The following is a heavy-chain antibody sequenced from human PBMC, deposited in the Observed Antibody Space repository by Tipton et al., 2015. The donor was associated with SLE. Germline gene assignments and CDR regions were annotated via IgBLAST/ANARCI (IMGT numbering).Heavy chain of an antibody. CDR2: IYYGGGT. D-gene: IGHD2-8*01. CDR3: ARASPGVWYFDL. V-gene: IGHV4-31*03. CDR1: GDSISNGDDY. Sequence: TLSLTCTVSGDSISNGDDYWSWIRQPPGKGLEWIGNIYYGGGTYYNPSLESRVTISLDTSKNQFSLKLNSVTAADTAVYYCARASPGVWYFDLWGRGTLVTVSS. J-gene: IGHJ2*01.